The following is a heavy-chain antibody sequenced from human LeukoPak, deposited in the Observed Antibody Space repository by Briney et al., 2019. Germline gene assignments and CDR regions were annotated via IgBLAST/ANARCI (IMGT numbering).Heavy chain of an antibody. V-gene: IGHV1-46*01. CDR3: ARRVDYDFWSRTSYYFDY. CDR1: GYIFTNYY. D-gene: IGHD3-3*01. Sequence: ASVKVSCKASGYIFTNYYMQWVQQAPGQGLEWVGIINPGDASTSYAQKFKGRVTMTRDTSTSTVYMDLSSLRSEDTAVYYCARRVDYDFWSRTSYYFDYWGQGTLVTVSS. J-gene: IGHJ4*02. CDR2: INPGDAST.